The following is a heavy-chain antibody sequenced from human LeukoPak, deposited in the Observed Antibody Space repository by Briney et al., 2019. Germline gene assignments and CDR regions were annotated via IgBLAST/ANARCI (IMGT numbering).Heavy chain of an antibody. D-gene: IGHD3-22*01. Sequence: ASVTVSCKASGYTFSSYGVNWVRQAPGQGLEWMGWINAYNGNTNYAQKFQGRVTMTTDTSTSTAHMELRSLRSDDTAVYYCARPSYYYDTSSYYGPYYGMDVWGQGTTVTVSS. CDR2: INAYNGNT. CDR1: GYTFSSYG. CDR3: ARPSYYYDTSSYYGPYYGMDV. V-gene: IGHV1-18*01. J-gene: IGHJ6*02.